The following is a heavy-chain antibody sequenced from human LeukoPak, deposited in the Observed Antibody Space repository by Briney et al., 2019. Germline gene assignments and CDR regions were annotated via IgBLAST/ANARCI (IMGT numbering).Heavy chain of an antibody. CDR3: ARGVVVPPGVYAFDI. Sequence: SETLSLTCAVYGGSFSGYYWSWIRQPPGKGLEWIGEINHSGSTNYNPSLKSRVSISVDTSKNQFSLKLSSVTAADTAVYYCARGVVVPPGVYAFDIWGQGTMVTVSS. J-gene: IGHJ3*02. D-gene: IGHD2-15*01. CDR1: GGSFSGYY. CDR2: INHSGST. V-gene: IGHV4-34*01.